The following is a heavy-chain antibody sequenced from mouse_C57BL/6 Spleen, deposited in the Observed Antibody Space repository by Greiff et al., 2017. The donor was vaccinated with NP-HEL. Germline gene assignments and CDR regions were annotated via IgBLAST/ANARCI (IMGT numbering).Heavy chain of an antibody. CDR3: AASTAQAFSFAY. J-gene: IGHJ3*01. D-gene: IGHD3-2*02. CDR2: IWSGGST. CDR1: GFSLTSYG. Sequence: QVHVKQSGPGLVQPSQSLSITCTVSGFSLTSYGVHWVRQPPGKGLEWLGVIWSGGSTDYNAAFISRLSISKDNSKSQVFFKMNSLQADDTAIYYCAASTAQAFSFAYWGQGTLVTVSA. V-gene: IGHV2-4*01.